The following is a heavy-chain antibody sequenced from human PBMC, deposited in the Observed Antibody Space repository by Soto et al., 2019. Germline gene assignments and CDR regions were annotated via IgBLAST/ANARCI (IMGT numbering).Heavy chain of an antibody. D-gene: IGHD6-19*01. CDR2: ISWNSGSI. CDR1: GFTFDDYA. V-gene: IGHV3-9*01. J-gene: IGHJ6*02. CDR3: VAGRDYYYGMDV. Sequence: GGSRRLSCAASGFTFDDYAMHWVRQAPGKGLEWVSGISWNSGSIGYADSVKGRFTISRDNAKNSLYLQMNSLRAEDTALYYCVAGRDYYYGMDVWGQGTTVTVSS.